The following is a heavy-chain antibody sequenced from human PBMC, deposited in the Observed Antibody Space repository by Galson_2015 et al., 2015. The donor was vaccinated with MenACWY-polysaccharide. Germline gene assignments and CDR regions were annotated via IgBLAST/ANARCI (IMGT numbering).Heavy chain of an antibody. J-gene: IGHJ6*02. CDR2: ITDGAYST. CDR1: GFTFSSYA. CDR3: AKTSTRSYTFDSYGMDA. Sequence: SLRLSCAASGFTFSSYAMTWVRQAPGKGLEWVSSITDGAYSTYYADSVKGRFTISRDNSKNTLYLQMNSLRAEDTAVYYCAKTSTRSYTFDSYGMDAWGQGTTVTVSS. V-gene: IGHV3-23*01. D-gene: IGHD2-2*01.